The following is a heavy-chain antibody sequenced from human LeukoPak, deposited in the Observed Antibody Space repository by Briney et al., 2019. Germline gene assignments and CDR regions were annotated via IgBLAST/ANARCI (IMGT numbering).Heavy chain of an antibody. Sequence: PGGSLRLSCAASGFTFSSYTMSWVRQAPGKGLEWVSAISGSGGSTYYADSVKGRFTISRDNSKNTLYLQMNSLRAEDTAVYYCAKSLRDDYYYYGMDVWGQGTTVTVSS. CDR1: GFTFSSYT. CDR3: AKSLRDDYYYYGMDV. CDR2: ISGSGGST. J-gene: IGHJ6*02. V-gene: IGHV3-23*01.